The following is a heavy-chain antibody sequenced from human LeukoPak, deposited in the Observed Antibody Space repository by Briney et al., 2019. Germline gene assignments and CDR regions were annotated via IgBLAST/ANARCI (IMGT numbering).Heavy chain of an antibody. J-gene: IGHJ3*02. V-gene: IGHV3-23*01. CDR3: ARDRAAAGTDAFDI. CDR1: GFTFTSSA. D-gene: IGHD6-13*01. CDR2: ISGSGHST. Sequence: GGSLRLSCAASGFTFTSSAMSWVRQSPGKGLEWVSSISGSGHSTDYADSVKGRFTVSRDNSKNTLYLQMNSLRAEDTAVYYCARDRAAAGTDAFDIWGQGTMVTVSS.